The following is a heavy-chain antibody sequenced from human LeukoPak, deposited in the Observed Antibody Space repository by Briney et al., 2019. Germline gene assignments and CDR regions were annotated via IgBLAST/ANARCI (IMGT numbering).Heavy chain of an antibody. V-gene: IGHV4-38-2*02. D-gene: IGHD2-2*01. CDR2: IYRSGST. Sequence: PSETLSLTCTVSGYSISSGYYWVWIRQTPGKGLEWIGCIYRSGSTNYNPSLKSRVTISVDTSKNQFSLKVNSVTAADTALYYCARGDCSSTICYSPMDVWGKGTTVTISS. CDR3: ARGDCSSTICYSPMDV. J-gene: IGHJ6*03. CDR1: GYSISSGYY.